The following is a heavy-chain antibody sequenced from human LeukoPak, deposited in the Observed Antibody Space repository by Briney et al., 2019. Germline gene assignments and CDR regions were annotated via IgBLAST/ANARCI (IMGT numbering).Heavy chain of an antibody. V-gene: IGHV1-24*01. J-gene: IGHJ5*02. CDR2: FDPEDGET. CDR3: ATGPDTAMVNDWFDP. Sequence: ASVKVSCKVSGYTLTELSMHWVRQAPGKGLGWMGGFDPEDGETIYAQKFQGRVTMTEDTSTDTAYMELSSLRSEDTAVYYCATGPDTAMVNDWFDPWGQGTLVTVSS. CDR1: GYTLTELS. D-gene: IGHD5-18*01.